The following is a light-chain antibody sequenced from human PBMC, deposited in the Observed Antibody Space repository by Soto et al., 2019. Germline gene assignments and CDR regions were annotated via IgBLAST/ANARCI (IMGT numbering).Light chain of an antibody. CDR3: QQYANLYT. Sequence: IVLTQSPGTLSLSPGERATLSCRASQSVSSSYLAWYQQKPGQAPRLLIYGASNRATGIPDRFSGSGSGTDFTLTISRLEPEDFAVYHCQQYANLYTFGQGTELEIK. CDR1: QSVSSSY. CDR2: GAS. V-gene: IGKV3-20*01. J-gene: IGKJ2*01.